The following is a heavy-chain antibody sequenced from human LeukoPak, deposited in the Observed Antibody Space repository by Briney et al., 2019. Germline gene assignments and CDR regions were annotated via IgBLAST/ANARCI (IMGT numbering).Heavy chain of an antibody. CDR1: GFTFSSYS. Sequence: PGGSLRLSCTASGFTFSSYSMNWVRQAPGKGLEWVSAISGSGGSTYYADSVKGRFTISRDNSKNTLYLQMNSLRAEDTAVYYCANLLPPVGYWGQGTLVTVSS. CDR3: ANLLPPVGY. D-gene: IGHD3-22*01. J-gene: IGHJ4*02. V-gene: IGHV3-23*01. CDR2: ISGSGGST.